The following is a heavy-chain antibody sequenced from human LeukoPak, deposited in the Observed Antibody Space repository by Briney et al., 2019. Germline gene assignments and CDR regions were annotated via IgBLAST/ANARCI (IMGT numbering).Heavy chain of an antibody. CDR3: ARDQGDGYNVRSNYFDY. V-gene: IGHV4-39*07. Sequence: SETLSLTCTVSGGSISSSSYYWGWIRQPPGKGLEWIGSIYYSGSTYYNPSLKSRVTISVDTSKNQFSLKLSSVTAADMAVYYCARDQGDGYNVRSNYFDYWGQGTLVTVSS. CDR2: IYYSGST. CDR1: GGSISSSSYY. J-gene: IGHJ4*02. D-gene: IGHD5-24*01.